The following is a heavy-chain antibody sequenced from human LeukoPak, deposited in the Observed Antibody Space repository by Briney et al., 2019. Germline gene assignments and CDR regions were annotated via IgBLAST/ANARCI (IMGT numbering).Heavy chain of an antibody. Sequence: PGGSLRLSCVASGFTFSSYWMSWVRQAPGKGLEWVANIKHDESEKYYVDSVKGRFTISRDNAKNSLYVQMNSLRGEDTAVYSCARDCPEDYPPIVLDIWAKGKKVTVSS. CDR1: GFTFSSYW. D-gene: IGHD4-11*01. CDR2: IKHDESEK. CDR3: ARDCPEDYPPIVLDI. V-gene: IGHV3-7*01. J-gene: IGHJ3*02.